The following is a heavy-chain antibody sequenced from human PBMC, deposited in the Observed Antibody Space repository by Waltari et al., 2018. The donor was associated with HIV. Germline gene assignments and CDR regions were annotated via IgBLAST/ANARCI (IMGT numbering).Heavy chain of an antibody. V-gene: IGHV1-46*03. CDR2: INPSDGST. J-gene: IGHJ4*02. Sequence: QVQVVQSGTEVKKPGASVKVSCKTSGYTFINFYIHCVRQAPGQGLEWMGIINPSDGSTIYAQKFQGRFTMTRDTATRTIYMDLSSLRSEDTAVYYCARGISAAGHLDYWGQGTLVTVSS. CDR1: GYTFINFY. D-gene: IGHD6-13*01. CDR3: ARGISAAGHLDY.